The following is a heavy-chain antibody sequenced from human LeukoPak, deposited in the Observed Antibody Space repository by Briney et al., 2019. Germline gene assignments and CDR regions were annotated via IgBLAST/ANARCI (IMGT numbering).Heavy chain of an antibody. CDR3: AREESPAGLSGFDY. Sequence: SETLSLTCTVSGGSISSYYWSWIRQPAGKGLEWIGRIYTSGSTNYNPSLKSRVIMSVDTSKNQFSLKLSSVTAADTAIYHCAREESPAGLSGFDYWGQGTLVTVSS. CDR2: IYTSGST. J-gene: IGHJ4*02. V-gene: IGHV4-4*07. CDR1: GGSISSYY. D-gene: IGHD6-13*01.